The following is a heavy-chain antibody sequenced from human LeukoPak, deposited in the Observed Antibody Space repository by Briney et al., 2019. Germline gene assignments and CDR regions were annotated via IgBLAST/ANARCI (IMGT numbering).Heavy chain of an antibody. CDR1: GGSISSYY. CDR2: IHYTGST. D-gene: IGHD2-21*02. J-gene: IGHJ5*02. CDR3: ARALSGAYCGGDCPGIWFDP. V-gene: IGHV4-59*01. Sequence: SETLSLTCTVSGGSISSYYWSWIRQPPGKGLEWIGYIHYTGSTYHNPSLKSRVTMSVDTSKNQFSLKLRSVTAADTAVYYCARALSGAYCGGDCPGIWFDPWGQGTLVTVSS.